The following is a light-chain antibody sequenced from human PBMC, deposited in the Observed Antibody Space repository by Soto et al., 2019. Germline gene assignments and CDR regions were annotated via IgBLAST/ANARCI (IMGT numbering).Light chain of an antibody. V-gene: IGLV1-51*01. Sequence: QSVLTQPPSVSAAPGEKVTISCSGSTSNIGSHYVSWYQQFPRTAPKLLIYDDDRRPSGMPDRFSGSKSGTSATLGITGLQTGDEADDYCATLDSSLSVVLFGGGTKLTVL. J-gene: IGLJ2*01. CDR2: DDD. CDR3: ATLDSSLSVVL. CDR1: TSNIGSHY.